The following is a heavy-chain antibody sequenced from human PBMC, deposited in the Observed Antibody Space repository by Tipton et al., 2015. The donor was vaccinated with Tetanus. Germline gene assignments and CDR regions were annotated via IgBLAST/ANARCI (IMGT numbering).Heavy chain of an antibody. J-gene: IGHJ4*02. Sequence: TLSLTCTVSGGSISSGGYYWSWIRQHPGKGLEWIGDIYYSGCTYYNPSLKSRVTISVDTSKNQFSLKWNSVTAADTAVYCCARDQARGARGWNYFDYWGQGTLVTVSS. V-gene: IGHV4-31*03. D-gene: IGHD1-26*01. CDR3: ARDQARGARGWNYFDY. CDR1: GGSISSGGYY. CDR2: IYYSGCT.